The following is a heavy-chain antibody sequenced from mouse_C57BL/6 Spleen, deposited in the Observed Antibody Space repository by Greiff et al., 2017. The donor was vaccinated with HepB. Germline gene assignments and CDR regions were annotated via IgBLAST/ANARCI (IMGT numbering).Heavy chain of an antibody. CDR3: AREATGRYFDY. CDR2: IYPGDGDT. D-gene: IGHD4-1*02. J-gene: IGHJ2*01. Sequence: VQLQESGAELVKPGASVKISCKASGYAFSSYWMNWVKQRPGKGLEWIGQIYPGDGDTNYNGKFKGKATLTADKSSSTAYMQLSSLTSEDSAVYFCAREATGRYFDYWGQGTTLTVSS. V-gene: IGHV1-80*01. CDR1: GYAFSSYW.